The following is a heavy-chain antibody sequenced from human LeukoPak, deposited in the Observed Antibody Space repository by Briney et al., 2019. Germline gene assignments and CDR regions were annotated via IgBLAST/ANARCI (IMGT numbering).Heavy chain of an antibody. D-gene: IGHD5-24*01. CDR3: ARVDGYFDY. V-gene: IGHV4-39*01. CDR1: GGSISSSSFY. Sequence: PSETLSLTCTVSGGSISSSSFYWGWIRQPPGKGLEWIGSIYSSGTTYYSPSLKSRVTISVDTSKNQFSLKLNSVIAADTAVYYCARVDGYFDYWGQGTLVTVSS. CDR2: IYSSGTT. J-gene: IGHJ4*02.